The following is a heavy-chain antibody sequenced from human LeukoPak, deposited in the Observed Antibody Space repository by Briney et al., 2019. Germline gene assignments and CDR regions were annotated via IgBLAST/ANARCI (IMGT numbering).Heavy chain of an antibody. J-gene: IGHJ3*02. V-gene: IGHV3-7*01. CDR1: GFTFSTSW. CDR3: ARDSAYNAFDI. CDR2: IEGDGGVK. D-gene: IGHD5-12*01. Sequence: PGGPLRLSCVASGFTFSTSWMAWVRQASGEGLEWLANIEGDGGVKNYVDSVKGRFTISRDNAKNSLYLQMNSLRAEDTAMYYCARDSAYNAFDIWGQGTMVTVSS.